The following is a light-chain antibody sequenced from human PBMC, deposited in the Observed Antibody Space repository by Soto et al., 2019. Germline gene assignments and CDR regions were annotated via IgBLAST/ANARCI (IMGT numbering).Light chain of an antibody. Sequence: EIVMTQSPATLSVSPGERATLSCRASQSVSSNLAWYQQKPGQAPRLLIYGASSRATGIPARFSGSGSGTEFTLTISSLRSEDYALYYCQQHNKWPWTFGQGTKVDIK. CDR2: GAS. J-gene: IGKJ1*01. CDR1: QSVSSN. CDR3: QQHNKWPWT. V-gene: IGKV3-15*01.